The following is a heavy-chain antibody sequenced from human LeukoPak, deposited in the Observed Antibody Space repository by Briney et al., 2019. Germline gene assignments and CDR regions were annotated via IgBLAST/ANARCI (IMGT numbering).Heavy chain of an antibody. J-gene: IGHJ4*02. CDR3: AREGDDYGDRKLDY. CDR2: ISDSGGGT. D-gene: IGHD4-17*01. Sequence: PGGSLRLSCAASGFTFSSYAMTWVRQAPGKGLEWVSGISDSGGGTYYADSVKGRFTISRDNSKNTVHLQMNSLRAEDTAVYYCAREGDDYGDRKLDYWGQGTLVTVSS. V-gene: IGHV3-23*01. CDR1: GFTFSSYA.